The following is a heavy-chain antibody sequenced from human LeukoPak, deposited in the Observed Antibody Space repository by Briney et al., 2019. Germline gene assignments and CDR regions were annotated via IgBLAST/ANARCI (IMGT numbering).Heavy chain of an antibody. CDR2: IYHSGST. D-gene: IGHD3-10*01. V-gene: IGHV4-38-2*02. CDR3: ARDSTALWFGELLMDY. J-gene: IGHJ4*02. CDR1: GYSISSGYS. Sequence: SETLSLTCAVSGYSISSGYSWGWIRQPPGKGLEWIGSIYHSGSTYYNPSLKSRVTISVDTSKNQFSLKLSSVTAADTAVYYCARDSTALWFGELLMDYWGQGTLVTV.